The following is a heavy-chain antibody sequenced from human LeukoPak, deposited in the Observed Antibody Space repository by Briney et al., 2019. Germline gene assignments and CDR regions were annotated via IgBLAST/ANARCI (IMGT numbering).Heavy chain of an antibody. CDR1: GLTVADAW. D-gene: IGHD3-3*01. CDR2: IYSGGST. CDR3: AREWNGYYYYFDY. Sequence: GGSLRLSCAASGLTVADAWIHWVRQAPGKGLEWVSAIYSGGSTYYADSVKGRFTISRDNSKNTLYLQMNSLRAEDTAVYYCAREWNGYYYYFDYWGQGTLVTVSS. V-gene: IGHV3-66*01. J-gene: IGHJ4*02.